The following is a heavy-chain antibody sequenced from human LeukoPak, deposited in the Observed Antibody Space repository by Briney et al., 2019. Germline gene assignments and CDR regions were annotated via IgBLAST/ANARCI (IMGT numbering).Heavy chain of an antibody. Sequence: GGSLRLSCAASGFAFSNNAMSWVRQAPGQGLEWVSAITGSGFSTFYADSVKGRFTISRDNSKNTLYLQMNSLRAEDTAVYYCAKDSPDYDILTGYSPLDYWGQGTLVTVSS. J-gene: IGHJ4*02. CDR3: AKDSPDYDILTGYSPLDY. D-gene: IGHD3-9*01. V-gene: IGHV3-23*01. CDR2: ITGSGFST. CDR1: GFAFSNNA.